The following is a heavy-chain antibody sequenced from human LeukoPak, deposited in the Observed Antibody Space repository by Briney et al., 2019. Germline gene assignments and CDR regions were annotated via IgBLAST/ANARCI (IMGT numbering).Heavy chain of an antibody. CDR3: ARDAHYDFWSGYYSTWPLGY. J-gene: IGHJ4*02. D-gene: IGHD3-3*01. Sequence: GGSLRLSCAASVFTFSSYSMNWVRQAPGKGLKWVSSISSSSSYIYYADSVKGRFTISRDNAKNSLYLQMNSLRAEDTAVYYCARDAHYDFWSGYYSTWPLGYWGQGTLVTVSS. CDR1: VFTFSSYS. V-gene: IGHV3-21*01. CDR2: ISSSSSYI.